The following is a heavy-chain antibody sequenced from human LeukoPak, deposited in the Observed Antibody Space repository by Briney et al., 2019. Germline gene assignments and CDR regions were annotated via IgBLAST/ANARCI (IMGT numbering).Heavy chain of an antibody. CDR1: GFTVSSNY. CDR2: IYSGGST. V-gene: IGHV3-53*05. J-gene: IGHJ4*02. Sequence: NPGGSLRLSCAASGFTVSSNYMSWVRQAPGKGLEWVSVIYSGGSTYYADSVKGRFTISRDNSKNTLYLQMNSLRAEDTAVYYCAKASYGGKPVGSPFDSWGQGTLVTVSS. CDR3: AKASYGGKPVGSPFDS. D-gene: IGHD4-23*01.